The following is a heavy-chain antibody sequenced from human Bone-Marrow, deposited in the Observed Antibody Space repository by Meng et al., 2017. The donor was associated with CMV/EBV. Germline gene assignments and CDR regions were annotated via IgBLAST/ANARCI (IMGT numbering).Heavy chain of an antibody. CDR3: ARGSGLNNWFDP. CDR2: IHYDGGRK. Sequence: GGSLRLSCGTSGFIFSSSGMHWVRQAPGKGLEWVALIHYDGGRKYYADSVQGRFSISRDNSKNTLYLQMNSLRAEDTAVYYCARGSGLNNWFDPWGQGTLVTVSS. CDR1: GFIFSSSG. D-gene: IGHD6-19*01. J-gene: IGHJ5*02. V-gene: IGHV3-30*02.